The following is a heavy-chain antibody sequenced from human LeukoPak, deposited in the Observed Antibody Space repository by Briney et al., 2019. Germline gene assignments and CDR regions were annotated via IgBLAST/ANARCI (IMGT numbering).Heavy chain of an antibody. CDR3: AKDIGDSSGYYYYYGMDV. CDR1: GFTFSSYG. V-gene: IGHV3-30*18. J-gene: IGHJ6*02. CDR2: ISYDGSNK. Sequence: GGSLRLSCAASGFTFSSYGMHWVRQAPGKGLEWVAVISYDGSNKYYADSVKGRFTISRDNSKNTLYLQMNSLRAEDTAVYYCAKDIGDSSGYYYYYGMDVWGQGTTVTVSS. D-gene: IGHD3-22*01.